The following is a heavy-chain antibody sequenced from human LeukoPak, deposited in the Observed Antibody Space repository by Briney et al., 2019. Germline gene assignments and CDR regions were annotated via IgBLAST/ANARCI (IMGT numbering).Heavy chain of an antibody. CDR1: GGSISSYY. D-gene: IGHD3-22*01. J-gene: IGHJ5*02. CDR3: ARARSSGYYYGS. Sequence: PSETLSLTCTVSGGSISSYYWSWIRQPPGKGLEWIGYICYSGSTNYNPSLKSRVTISVDTSKNQFSLKLSSVTAADTAVYYCARARSSGYYYGSWGQGTLVTVSS. V-gene: IGHV4-59*01. CDR2: ICYSGST.